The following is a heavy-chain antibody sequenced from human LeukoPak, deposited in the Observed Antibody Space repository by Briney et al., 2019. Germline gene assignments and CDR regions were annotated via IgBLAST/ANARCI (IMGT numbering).Heavy chain of an antibody. D-gene: IGHD1-7*01. Sequence: SETLSLTCAVSGGSFSGYYWSWIRQPPGKGLEWIGEINHSGSTNYNPSLKSRVTISVDTSKNQFSLKLSSVTAADTAVYYCARSSVSGTMIDYWGQGTLVTVSS. CDR1: GGSFSGYY. CDR2: INHSGST. CDR3: ARSSVSGTMIDY. V-gene: IGHV4-34*01. J-gene: IGHJ4*02.